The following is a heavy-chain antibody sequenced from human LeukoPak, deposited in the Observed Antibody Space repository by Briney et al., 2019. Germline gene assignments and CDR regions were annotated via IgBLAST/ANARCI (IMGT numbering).Heavy chain of an antibody. CDR1: GYSISSGYY. CDR3: ARAFTYCSGGSCYLSWFDP. Sequence: SETLSLTCTVPGYSISSGYYWGWIRQPPGKGLEWIGSIYHSGSTYYNPSLKSRVTISVDTSKNQFSLKLSSVTAADTAVYYCARAFTYCSGGSCYLSWFDPWGQGTLVTVSS. J-gene: IGHJ5*02. V-gene: IGHV4-38-2*02. CDR2: IYHSGST. D-gene: IGHD2-15*01.